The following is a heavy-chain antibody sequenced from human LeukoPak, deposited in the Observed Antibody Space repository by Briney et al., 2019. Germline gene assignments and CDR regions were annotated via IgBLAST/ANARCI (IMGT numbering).Heavy chain of an antibody. CDR1: GGTFSSYA. CDR3: ARGVSIAARREYNWFDP. Sequence: ASVKVSCKASGGTFSSYAISWVRQAPGQGLERMGGIIPIFGTANYAQKFQGRVTITTDESTSTAYMELSSLRSDDTAVYYCARGVSIAARREYNWFDPWGQGTLVSVSS. CDR2: IIPIFGTA. V-gene: IGHV1-69*05. J-gene: IGHJ5*02. D-gene: IGHD6-6*01.